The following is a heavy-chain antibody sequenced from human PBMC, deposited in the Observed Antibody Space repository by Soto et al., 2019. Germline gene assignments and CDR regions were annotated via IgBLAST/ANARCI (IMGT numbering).Heavy chain of an antibody. CDR1: GFTFSDYY. D-gene: IGHD5-18*01. CDR2: ISSSGSTI. CDR3: AGEGRQLWLHAFDI. V-gene: IGHV3-11*01. Sequence: QVQLVESGGGLVKPGGSLRLSCAASGFTFSDYYMSWIRQAPGKGMEWVSYISSSGSTIYYADSVKGRFTISRDNAKNSLYLHMNSRRAEDTAVYYCAGEGRQLWLHAFDIWGQGTMVTVSS. J-gene: IGHJ3*02.